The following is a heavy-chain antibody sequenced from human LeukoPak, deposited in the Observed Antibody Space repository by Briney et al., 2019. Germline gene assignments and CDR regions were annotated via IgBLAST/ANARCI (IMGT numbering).Heavy chain of an antibody. CDR2: INPSDHFT. Sequence: ASVKVSCKTSGYTFTSHYMHWVRQAPGQALEWMGVINPSDHFTRYAQKFQGRVTMTRDMSTSTDYMELSSLRSEDTAVYYCARRAVGNSYYHSMDVWGKGTTVTVSS. D-gene: IGHD6-19*01. CDR3: ARRAVGNSYYHSMDV. J-gene: IGHJ6*03. V-gene: IGHV1-46*01. CDR1: GYTFTSHY.